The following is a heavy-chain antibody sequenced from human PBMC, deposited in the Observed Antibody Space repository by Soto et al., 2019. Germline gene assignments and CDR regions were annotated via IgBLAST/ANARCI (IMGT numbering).Heavy chain of an antibody. CDR2: IIPIFGTA. Sequence: ASVKVSCKASGGTFSSYAISWVRQAPGQGLEWMGGIIPIFGTANYAQKFQGRVTITADESTSTAYMELSSLRSEDTAVYYCATLPLENSSGYRDYWGQGTLVTVSS. CDR1: GGTFSSYA. J-gene: IGHJ4*02. V-gene: IGHV1-69*13. CDR3: ATLPLENSSGYRDY. D-gene: IGHD3-22*01.